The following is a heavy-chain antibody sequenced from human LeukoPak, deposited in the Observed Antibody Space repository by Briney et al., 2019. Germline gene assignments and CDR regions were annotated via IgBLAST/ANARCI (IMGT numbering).Heavy chain of an antibody. CDR3: ARDLLRRWYSSSSHGTDAFDI. CDR2: VSAYNGNT. V-gene: IGHV1-18*01. D-gene: IGHD1-26*01. J-gene: IGHJ3*02. CDR1: GYTFISYG. Sequence: ASVKVSCKASGYTFISYGISWVRQAPGQGLEWMGWVSAYNGNTNYAQKLQGRVTMTTDTSTSTAYMELRSLRSDDTAVYYCARDLLRRWYSSSSHGTDAFDIWGQGTMVTVSS.